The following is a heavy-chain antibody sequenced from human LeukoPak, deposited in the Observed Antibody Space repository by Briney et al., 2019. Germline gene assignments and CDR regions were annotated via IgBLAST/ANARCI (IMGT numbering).Heavy chain of an antibody. V-gene: IGHV1-8*01. D-gene: IGHD5-24*01. J-gene: IGHJ4*02. CDR2: MDPNNSDT. CDR3: ATGVSRWDYFDT. CDR1: GYTFTSFD. Sequence: GASVRVSCKASGYTFTSFDVNWVRQAPGRGPEWMGWMDPNNSDTGFAQNVQGRLTLTRDTSISTAYMELSSLRSEDTAVYYCATGVSRWDYFDTWGQGTLVTVSS.